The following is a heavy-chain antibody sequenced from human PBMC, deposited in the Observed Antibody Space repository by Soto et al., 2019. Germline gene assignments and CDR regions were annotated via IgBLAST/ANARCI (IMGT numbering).Heavy chain of an antibody. V-gene: IGHV4-30-4*01. Sequence: SETLSLTCTVTGGPITSGDYYWVCIRQPPGKGLELIGHIYNSGTTYYSPSFKSRVVMSVDTSNNQFSLKLSSVTAADTAVYYCARESGPGSFDWFDPWGQGTLVTVSS. CDR1: GGPITSGDYY. CDR2: IYNSGTT. D-gene: IGHD3-10*01. J-gene: IGHJ5*02. CDR3: ARESGPGSFDWFDP.